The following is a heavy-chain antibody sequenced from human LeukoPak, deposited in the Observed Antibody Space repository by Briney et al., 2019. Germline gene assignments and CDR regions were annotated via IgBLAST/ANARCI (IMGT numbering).Heavy chain of an antibody. Sequence: SQTLSLTCTVSGGFISSGGYYWNWIRQHPGKGLEWIGYIYYSGSTYYNPSLKSRVTISVDTSKNQFSLKLSSVTAADTAVYYCARETTPRYGMDVWGQGTTVTVSS. D-gene: IGHD1-1*01. CDR2: IYYSGST. J-gene: IGHJ6*02. CDR3: ARETTPRYGMDV. V-gene: IGHV4-31*03. CDR1: GGFISSGGYY.